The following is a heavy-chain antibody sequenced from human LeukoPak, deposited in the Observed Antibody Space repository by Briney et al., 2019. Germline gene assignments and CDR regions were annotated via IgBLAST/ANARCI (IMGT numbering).Heavy chain of an antibody. V-gene: IGHV3-66*01. J-gene: IGHJ4*02. CDR2: IMPGGHI. D-gene: IGHD4-17*01. Sequence: GGSLRLSCRASGFSVDSAFMNWVRQPPGKGLEWVSFIMPGGHIDYTDSVKGRFTISRDSFKNTLSPQMNSLRVDDSAVYYCARGNSATTTFDFWGQGTLVTVSS. CDR1: GFSVDSAF. CDR3: ARGNSATTTFDF.